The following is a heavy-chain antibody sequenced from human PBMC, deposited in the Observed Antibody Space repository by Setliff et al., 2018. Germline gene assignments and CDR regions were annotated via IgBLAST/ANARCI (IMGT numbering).Heavy chain of an antibody. CDR2: IYHSGST. CDR3: ARSSYSGSYLNV. J-gene: IGHJ6*02. V-gene: IGHV4-4*02. D-gene: IGHD1-26*01. Sequence: SETLSLTCAVSGDSISSSNWWNWVRQPPGKGLEWIGEIYHSGSTKYNPSLKSRVTISVDKSKNQFSLKLSSVTAADTAVYYRARSSYSGSYLNVWGQGTTVTVSS. CDR1: GDSISSSNW.